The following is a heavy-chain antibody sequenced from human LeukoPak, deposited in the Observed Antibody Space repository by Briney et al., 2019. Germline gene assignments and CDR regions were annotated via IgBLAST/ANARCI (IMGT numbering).Heavy chain of an antibody. CDR2: INHSGST. Sequence: SETLSLTCAVYGGSFSGYYWSWIRQPPGKGLEWIGEINHSGSTNYNPSLKSRVTISVDTSKNQFSLKLSSVTAADTAVYYCERGHYDFWSGYPHYYYYYYMDVWGKGTTVTVSS. V-gene: IGHV4-34*01. CDR1: GGSFSGYY. D-gene: IGHD3-3*01. J-gene: IGHJ6*03. CDR3: ERGHYDFWSGYPHYYYYYYMDV.